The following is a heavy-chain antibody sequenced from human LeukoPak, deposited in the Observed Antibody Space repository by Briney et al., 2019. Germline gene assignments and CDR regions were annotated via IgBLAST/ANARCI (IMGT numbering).Heavy chain of an antibody. CDR1: GGSISSYY. Sequence: PSETLSLTCTVSGGSISSYYWSWIRQPPGKGLEWIGYIYYSGSTNYNPSLKSRVTISVDTSKNQFSLKLSSVTAADTAVYYCARVGRVLGYCSSTSCPRGNYYYYMDVWGKGTTVTVSS. CDR3: ARVGRVLGYCSSTSCPRGNYYYYMDV. CDR2: IYYSGST. V-gene: IGHV4-59*12. D-gene: IGHD2-2*01. J-gene: IGHJ6*03.